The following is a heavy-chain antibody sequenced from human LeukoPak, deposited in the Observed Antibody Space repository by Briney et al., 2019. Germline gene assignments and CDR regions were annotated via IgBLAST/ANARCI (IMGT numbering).Heavy chain of an antibody. CDR3: ARTLD. CDR2: INPNSGET. V-gene: IGHV1-2*06. Sequence: GASVKVSCKASGYTFTGYYMHWVRQAPGQGPEWMGRINPNSGETIYAQKFQSRVTMTRDTSTSTAYMELTRLKSDDTAVYYCARTLDWGQGTLVTVSS. CDR1: GYTFTGYY. J-gene: IGHJ4*02.